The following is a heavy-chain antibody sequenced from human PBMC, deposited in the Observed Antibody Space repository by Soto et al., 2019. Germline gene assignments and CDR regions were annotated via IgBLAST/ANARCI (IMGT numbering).Heavy chain of an antibody. CDR3: ARGVGSSSSLDY. V-gene: IGHV1-8*01. D-gene: IGHD6-6*01. Sequence: QVQLVQSGAEAKKPGASVKVSCKASGYTFTSYDINWVRQATGQGLEWMGWMNPNSGNTGYAQKFQGRVSMTRNTSVSTAYVELSSLRSEDTAVYYCARGVGSSSSLDYWGQGTLVTVSS. CDR2: MNPNSGNT. J-gene: IGHJ4*02. CDR1: GYTFTSYD.